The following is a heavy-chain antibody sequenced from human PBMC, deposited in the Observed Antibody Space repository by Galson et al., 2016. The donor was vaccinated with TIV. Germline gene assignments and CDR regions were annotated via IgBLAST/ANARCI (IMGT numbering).Heavy chain of an antibody. D-gene: IGHD2-21*02. Sequence: SLRLSCAASGFTFSRYWMHWVRQGPGKGLEWVSRINTDGGVTTYGDSAKGRFSISRDKAKNTLYLQMNSLRAEDTAVYYCARDTLTNCDTDCYSEAGAFDIWGHGTLVTVSS. CDR3: ARDTLTNCDTDCYSEAGAFDI. V-gene: IGHV3-74*01. CDR2: INTDGGVT. J-gene: IGHJ3*02. CDR1: GFTFSRYW.